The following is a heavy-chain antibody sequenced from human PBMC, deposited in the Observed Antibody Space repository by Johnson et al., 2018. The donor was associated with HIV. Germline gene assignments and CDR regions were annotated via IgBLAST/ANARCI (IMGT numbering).Heavy chain of an antibody. Sequence: VQLVESGGGVVQPGGSLRLSCAASGFTFDDYAMHWVRQAPGKGLEWVSGISWNSGSIDYADFVKGRFTISRDNSKNTLSLQLNSLRPEDTAVYYCARGGDCSGGRCYLHDAFDVWGPGTVVTVSS. CDR2: ISWNSGSI. CDR3: ARGGDCSGGRCYLHDAFDV. J-gene: IGHJ3*01. D-gene: IGHD2-15*01. CDR1: GFTFDDYA. V-gene: IGHV3-9*01.